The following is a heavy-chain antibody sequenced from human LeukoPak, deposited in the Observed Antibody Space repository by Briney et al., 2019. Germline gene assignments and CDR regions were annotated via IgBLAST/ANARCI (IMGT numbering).Heavy chain of an antibody. Sequence: SETPSLTCAVYGGSFSGYYWSWIRQPPGKGLEWIGEINHSGSTNYNPSLKSRVTISVDTSKNQFSLKLSSVTAADTAVYYCARLCNRATQLRYYYYYMDVWGKGTTVTISS. V-gene: IGHV4-34*01. D-gene: IGHD1-14*01. CDR2: INHSGST. CDR1: GGSFSGYY. J-gene: IGHJ6*03. CDR3: ARLCNRATQLRYYYYYMDV.